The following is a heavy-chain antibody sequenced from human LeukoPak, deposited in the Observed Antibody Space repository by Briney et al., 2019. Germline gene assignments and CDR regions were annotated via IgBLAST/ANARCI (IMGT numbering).Heavy chain of an antibody. CDR1: GYTFTSYD. Sequence: ASVKVSCKASGYTFTSYDINWVRQATGQGLEWMGWMNPNSGDAGYAQKFLDRVTMTRDTSISTAYMELSSLRSEDTAVYYCARGRWSSSGYTASHYFDNWGQGTLVTVSS. V-gene: IGHV1-8*01. CDR3: ARGRWSSSGYTASHYFDN. CDR2: MNPNSGDA. J-gene: IGHJ4*02. D-gene: IGHD3-22*01.